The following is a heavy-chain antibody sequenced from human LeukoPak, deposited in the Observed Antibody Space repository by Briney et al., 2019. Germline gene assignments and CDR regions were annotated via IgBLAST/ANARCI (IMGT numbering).Heavy chain of an antibody. D-gene: IGHD3-3*01. J-gene: IGHJ4*02. Sequence: GGSLRLSCAASGFTFNDAWMSWVRQTPGKGLEWLGRIKSKTDGGTTDYAAPVKGRFTISRDDSKTTLYLQMNSLKTEDTAVYYCTTDLKAYDFSTGFDYWGQGTLVTVSS. CDR1: GFTFNDAW. CDR2: IKSKTDGGTT. CDR3: TTDLKAYDFSTGFDY. V-gene: IGHV3-15*01.